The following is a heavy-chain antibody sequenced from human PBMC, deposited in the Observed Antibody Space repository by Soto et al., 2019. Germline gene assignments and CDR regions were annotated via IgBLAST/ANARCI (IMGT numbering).Heavy chain of an antibody. V-gene: IGHV1-18*01. D-gene: IGHD6-19*01. CDR2: ISAYNGNT. J-gene: IGHJ6*02. Sequence: QVQLVQSGAEVKKPGASVKVSCKASDYTFTSYGISWVRQAPGQGREWMGWISAYNGNTNYAQKFQGRVTMTTDTSTNTAYMELRSLRSDDTAVYYCAREGPVAGTPLPEYYYGMDVWGQGTTVTVSS. CDR3: AREGPVAGTPLPEYYYGMDV. CDR1: DYTFTSYG.